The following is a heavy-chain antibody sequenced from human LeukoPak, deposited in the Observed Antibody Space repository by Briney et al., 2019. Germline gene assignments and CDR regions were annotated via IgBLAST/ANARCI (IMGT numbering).Heavy chain of an antibody. CDR2: ISSSGSTI. V-gene: IGHV3-48*03. Sequence: GGSLRLSCAASGFTFSSYEMNWVRQAPGKGLEWVSYISSSGSTIYYADSVKGRFTISRDNAKNSLYLQMNSLRAEDTAVYYCARSPYCSGGSCSLDYWGQGTLVTVSS. J-gene: IGHJ4*02. CDR3: ARSPYCSGGSCSLDY. CDR1: GFTFSSYE. D-gene: IGHD2-15*01.